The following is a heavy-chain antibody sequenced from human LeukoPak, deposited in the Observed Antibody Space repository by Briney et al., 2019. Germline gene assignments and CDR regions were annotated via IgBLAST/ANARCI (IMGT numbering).Heavy chain of an antibody. CDR3: ARNRYYYGSGSYGVPNWFDP. V-gene: IGHV4-39*01. CDR2: IYYSGST. J-gene: IGHJ5*02. D-gene: IGHD3-10*01. Sequence: KPSETLSLTCTVSGGSISSSSYYWGWIRQPPGKGLEWIGSIYYSGSTYYNQSPKSRVTVSVDTSKNQFSLKLSSVTAADTAVYYCARNRYYYGSGSYGVPNWFDPWGQGTLVIVSS. CDR1: GGSISSSSYY.